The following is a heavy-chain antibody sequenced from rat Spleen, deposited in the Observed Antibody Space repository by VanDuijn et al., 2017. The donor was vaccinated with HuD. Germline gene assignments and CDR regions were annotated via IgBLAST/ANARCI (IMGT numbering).Heavy chain of an antibody. CDR1: GFTLSSFP. J-gene: IGHJ4*01. CDR2: ISIIAGAKT. D-gene: IGHD1-1*01. V-gene: IGHV5-46*01. CDR3: ARVTTALITTGVMDA. Sequence: EVQLVESGGGLVQPGRSLKLSCAASGFTLSSFPMAWVRQAPTKGLEWVATISIIAGAKTFYRDSVKGRFTISRDNAKSTLYLQMNSLRSEDTATYYCARVTTALITTGVMDAWGQGASVTVSP.